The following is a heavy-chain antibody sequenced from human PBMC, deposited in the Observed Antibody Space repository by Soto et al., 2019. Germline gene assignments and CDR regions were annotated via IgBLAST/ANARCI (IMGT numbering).Heavy chain of an antibody. V-gene: IGHV3-73*01. CDR2: IRSKANSYAT. J-gene: IGHJ6*02. D-gene: IGHD6-19*01. CDR1: GFTFSGSA. CDR3: TRHRQMYSSGYGGLLGMDV. Sequence: EVQLVESGGGLVQPGGSLKLSCAASGFTFSGSAMHWVRQASGKGLEWVGRIRSKANSYATAYAASVKGRFTISRDDSKNTAYLQMNSLKTEDTAVYYCTRHRQMYSSGYGGLLGMDVWGQGTTVTVSS.